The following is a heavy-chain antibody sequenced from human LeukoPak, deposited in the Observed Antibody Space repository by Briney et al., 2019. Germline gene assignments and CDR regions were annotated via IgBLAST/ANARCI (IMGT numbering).Heavy chain of an antibody. V-gene: IGHV4-34*01. D-gene: IGHD2-2*01. CDR2: INDSGST. CDR3: ARGQYCSTTTCYSARRYFDF. Sequence: SETLSLTCALSGGAFRNYSWTWIRQPPGKGLEWIAEINDSGSTNFNSSPRSRVPIPLDTSKNQFFLGLTSVTAADTAVYYCARGQYCSTTTCYSARRYFDFWGQGTLVTVSS. CDR1: GGAFRNYS. J-gene: IGHJ4*02.